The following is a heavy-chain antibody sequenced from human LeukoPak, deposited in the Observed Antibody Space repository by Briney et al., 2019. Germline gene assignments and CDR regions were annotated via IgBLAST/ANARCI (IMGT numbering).Heavy chain of an antibody. CDR1: GFTVSSNY. V-gene: IGHV3-53*04. D-gene: IGHD6-13*01. J-gene: IGHJ5*02. Sequence: GGSLRLSCAAPGFTVSSNYMSWVRQAPGKGLEWVSVIYSGGSTYYADSVKGRFTISRHNSKNTLYLQMNSLRAEDTAVYYCARQIGYSSSWYENWFDPWGQGTLVTVSS. CDR3: ARQIGYSSSWYENWFDP. CDR2: IYSGGST.